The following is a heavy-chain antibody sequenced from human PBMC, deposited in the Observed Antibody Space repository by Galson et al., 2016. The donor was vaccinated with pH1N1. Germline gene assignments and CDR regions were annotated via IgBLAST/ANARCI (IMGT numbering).Heavy chain of an antibody. J-gene: IGHJ6*02. CDR1: GGTLSRHT. CDR2: ILPIVGIT. D-gene: IGHD2-21*02. Sequence: SVKVSCKASGGTLSRHTISWVRQAPVQGLEWMGRILPIVGITNYAQKLQGRVTIIADRFTSTVSMELSGLTSDDTAVYYCATVTGSSGMDVWDQGARVTVSS. CDR3: ATVTGSSGMDV. V-gene: IGHV1-69*02.